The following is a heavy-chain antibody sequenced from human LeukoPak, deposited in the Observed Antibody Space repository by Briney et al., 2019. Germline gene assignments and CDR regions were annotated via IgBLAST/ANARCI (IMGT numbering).Heavy chain of an antibody. V-gene: IGHV3-7*03. J-gene: IGHJ3*02. CDR2: IKQDGNEK. D-gene: IGHD2-2*01. CDR3: AKDTGHGYCSSTSCSRAFDI. CDR1: GFTFSIYW. Sequence: GGSLRLSCAASGFTFSIYWMSWVRQAPGKGLEWVANIKQDGNEKYYVDSVKGRFTISRDNAKNSLYLQMNSLRAEDMALYYCAKDTGHGYCSSTSCSRAFDIWGQGTMVTVSS.